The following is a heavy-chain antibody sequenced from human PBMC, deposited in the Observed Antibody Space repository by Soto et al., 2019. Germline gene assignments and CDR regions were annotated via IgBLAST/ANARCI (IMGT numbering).Heavy chain of an antibody. J-gene: IGHJ6*03. CDR1: GFTFSSYG. CDR3: ARDGSLEAHYMDV. Sequence: GGSLRLSCAASGFTFSSYGMHWVRQAPGNGLEWVAVIWYDGSNKYYADSVKGRFTISRDNSKNTLYLQMNSLRAEDTAVYYCARDGSLEAHYMDVWGKGTTVTVSS. V-gene: IGHV3-33*01. CDR2: IWYDGSNK. D-gene: IGHD1-1*01.